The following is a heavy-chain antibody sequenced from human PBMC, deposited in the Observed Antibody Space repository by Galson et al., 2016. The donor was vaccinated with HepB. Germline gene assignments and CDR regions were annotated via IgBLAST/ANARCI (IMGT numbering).Heavy chain of an antibody. CDR3: AIGYGAETPGDAFDI. CDR2: ISGSGGSI. Sequence: SLRLSCAASGFPFSTYGMSWVRQAPGKGLEWVSGISGSGGSIYSADSGKGRFTISRDNSKNTLYLQMNSLRADDTAVYYCAIGYGAETPGDAFDIWGRGTVVTVSS. D-gene: IGHD5-12*01. V-gene: IGHV3-23*01. CDR1: GFPFSTYG. J-gene: IGHJ3*02.